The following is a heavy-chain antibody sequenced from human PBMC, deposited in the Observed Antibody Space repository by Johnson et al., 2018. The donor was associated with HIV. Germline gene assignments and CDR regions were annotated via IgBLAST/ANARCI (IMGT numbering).Heavy chain of an antibody. J-gene: IGHJ3*01. V-gene: IGHV3-15*01. CDR3: TTDLPYCSGHDCYNAFDL. D-gene: IGHD2-15*01. CDR2: IKSKTDGGTT. Sequence: VQLVESGGGLVKPGGSLALSCAASGFTFSDAWMNWVRQAPGKGLEWVGRIKSKTDGGTTDYAAPVKGRFTISRDDSKNTLYLEMNSLKTDDTAVYYCTTDLPYCSGHDCYNAFDLWGQGTTVIVSS. CDR1: GFTFSDAW.